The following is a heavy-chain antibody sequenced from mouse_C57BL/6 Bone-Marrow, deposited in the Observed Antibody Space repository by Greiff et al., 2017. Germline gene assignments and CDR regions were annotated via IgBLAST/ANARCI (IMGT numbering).Heavy chain of an antibody. CDR3: ASSDYYGSSYWYFDV. CDR2: INPNYGTT. CDR1: GYSFTDYN. V-gene: IGHV1-39*01. Sequence: LQESGPELVKPGASVKISCKASGYSFTDYNMNWVKQSNGKSLEWIGVINPNYGTTSYNQKFKGKATLTVDQSSSTAYMQLNSLTSEDSAVXYCASSDYYGSSYWYFDVWGTGTTVTVSS. D-gene: IGHD1-1*01. J-gene: IGHJ1*03.